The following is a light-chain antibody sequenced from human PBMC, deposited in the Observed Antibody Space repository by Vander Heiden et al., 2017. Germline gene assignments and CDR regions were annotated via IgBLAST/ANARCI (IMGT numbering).Light chain of an antibody. CDR1: QSVSSSY. V-gene: IGKV3-20*01. CDR2: GAS. Sequence: EIVLTQSPGSLSLSPGERATLSIRASQSVSSSYSAWYQQKPGQAPRLLIYGASSRATGIPYRFSGSGSGTDFSLTISRLEPEDFAVYYCQQYGSSRFTFGPGTKVDIK. J-gene: IGKJ3*01. CDR3: QQYGSSRFT.